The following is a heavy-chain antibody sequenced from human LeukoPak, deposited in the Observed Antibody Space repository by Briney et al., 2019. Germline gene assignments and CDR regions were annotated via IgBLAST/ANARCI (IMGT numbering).Heavy chain of an antibody. CDR2: ISGGGSNT. J-gene: IGHJ5*02. D-gene: IGHD2-15*01. Sequence: GGSLTLSCAASGFTFSSFAMSWVRQAPGKGLEWVSAISGGGSNTYSADSVKGRFTISRDNSKNTLHLQMNSLRAEDTAVYYCARDQRYCSGGGCYGWFDPWGQGTLVTVSS. V-gene: IGHV3-23*01. CDR3: ARDQRYCSGGGCYGWFDP. CDR1: GFTFSSFA.